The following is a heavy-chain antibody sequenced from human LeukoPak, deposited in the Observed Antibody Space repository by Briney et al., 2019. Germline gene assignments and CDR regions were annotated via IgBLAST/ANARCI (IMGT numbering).Heavy chain of an antibody. V-gene: IGHV3-23*01. CDR1: GLTFSSYS. CDR3: VKEAFGGGAFDI. D-gene: IGHD3-3*01. Sequence: GGSLRLSCAASGLTFSSYSMYWVRQAPGKGLEWVSGMNGGGGITYYADSVEGRFTISRDNSKNTLYLQMNSLRAEDTAVYYCVKEAFGGGAFDIWGQGTMVTVSS. J-gene: IGHJ3*02. CDR2: MNGGGGIT.